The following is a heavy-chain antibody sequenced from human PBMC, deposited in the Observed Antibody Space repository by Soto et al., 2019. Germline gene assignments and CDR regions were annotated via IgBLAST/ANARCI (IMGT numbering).Heavy chain of an antibody. J-gene: IGHJ4*02. CDR2: IYHSGNT. CDR3: ASKSDGSFDY. V-gene: IGHV4-4*02. D-gene: IGHD2-15*01. CDR1: GGSVSSSNW. Sequence: SETLSLTCAVSGGSVSSSNWWSWVRQPPGKGLEWIGEIYHSGNTNYNPSLKSRVTISEDKSKNQFSLNLSSVTAADTAVYYCASKSDGSFDYWGQGTLVTVSS.